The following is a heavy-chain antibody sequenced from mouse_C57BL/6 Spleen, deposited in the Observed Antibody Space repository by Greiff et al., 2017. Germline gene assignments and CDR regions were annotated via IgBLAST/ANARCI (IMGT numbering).Heavy chain of an antibody. CDR3: ARITTVVEDYAMDY. CDR1: SYTFTSYW. Sequence: VQLQQPGAELVKPGASVKMSCKASSYTFTSYWITWVKQRPGQGLEWIGDIYPGSGSTNYNEKFKSKATLTVDTSSSTAYMQLSSLTSEDSAVYYCARITTVVEDYAMDYWGQGTSVTVSS. D-gene: IGHD1-1*01. J-gene: IGHJ4*01. V-gene: IGHV1-55*01. CDR2: IYPGSGST.